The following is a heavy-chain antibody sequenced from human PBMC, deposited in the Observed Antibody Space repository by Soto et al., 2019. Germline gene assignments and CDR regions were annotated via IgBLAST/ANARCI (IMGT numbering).Heavy chain of an antibody. D-gene: IGHD2-15*01. V-gene: IGHV6-1*01. CDR3: ARASYGLGYCSGGSCYSELRALPNWFDP. Sequence: SQTLSLTCAISGDSVSSNSAAWNWIRQSPSRGLEWLGRTYYRSKWYNDYAVSVKSRITINPDTSKNQFSLQLNSVTPEDTAMYYCARASYGLGYCSGGSCYSELRALPNWFDPWGQGTLVTVSS. J-gene: IGHJ5*02. CDR2: TYYRSKWYN. CDR1: GDSVSSNSAA.